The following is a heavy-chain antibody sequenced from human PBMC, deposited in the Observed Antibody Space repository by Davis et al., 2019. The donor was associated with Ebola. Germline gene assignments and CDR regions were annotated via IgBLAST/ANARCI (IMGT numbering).Heavy chain of an antibody. D-gene: IGHD5-12*01. CDR1: GGSINTYY. CDR3: ARGGGYGGYGMDV. V-gene: IGHV4-59*08. Sequence: MPSETLSLTCTVPGGSINTYYWSWIRQPPGKGLECIGYIYYSGTTNYNPSLKSRVIISVDTSKNQFSLKLSSVTAADTAVYYCARGGGYGGYGMDVWGQGTTVTVSS. CDR2: IYYSGTT. J-gene: IGHJ6*02.